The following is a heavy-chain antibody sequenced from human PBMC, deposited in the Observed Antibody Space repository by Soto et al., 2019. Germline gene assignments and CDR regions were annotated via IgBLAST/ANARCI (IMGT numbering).Heavy chain of an antibody. V-gene: IGHV4-39*01. D-gene: IGHD6-19*01. CDR1: GGSISSSSYY. Sequence: QLQLQESGPGLVKPSETLSLTCTVSGGSISSSSYYWGWIRQPPGKGLEWIGSIYYSGSTYYNPSLKSRVTISVDTSKNQFSLKLSSVTAADTAVYYCASLALGIAVAGTGNWGQGTLVTVSS. CDR2: IYYSGST. CDR3: ASLALGIAVAGTGN. J-gene: IGHJ4*02.